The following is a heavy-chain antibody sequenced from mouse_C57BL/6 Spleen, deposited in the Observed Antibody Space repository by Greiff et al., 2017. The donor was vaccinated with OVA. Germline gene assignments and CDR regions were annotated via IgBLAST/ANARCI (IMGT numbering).Heavy chain of an antibody. Sequence: VQLQQSGAELVKPGASVKLSCTASGFNIKDYYMHWVKQRTEPGLEWIGRIDPEDGETKSAPRFKGKATITAATSSTPAYLQLSSLTSEDTAVYYCATHYYGSSWFAYWGQGTLVTVSA. CDR3: ATHYYGSSWFAY. V-gene: IGHV14-2*01. D-gene: IGHD1-1*01. J-gene: IGHJ3*01. CDR2: IDPEDGET. CDR1: GFNIKDYY.